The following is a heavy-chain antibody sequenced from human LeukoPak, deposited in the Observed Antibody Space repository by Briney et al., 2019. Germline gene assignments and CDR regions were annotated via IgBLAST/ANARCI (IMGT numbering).Heavy chain of an antibody. J-gene: IGHJ4*02. CDR1: GFTFSSYA. V-gene: IGHV3-23*01. Sequence: GGSLRLSCAASGFTFSSYAMNWVRQAPGKGLEWVSGISGSGGSTYYADSVKGRFTISRDNSKNTLYLQMNSLRAEDTAVYYCAKAWDIVATNGFDYWGQRTLVTVSS. CDR3: AKAWDIVATNGFDY. CDR2: ISGSGGST. D-gene: IGHD5-12*01.